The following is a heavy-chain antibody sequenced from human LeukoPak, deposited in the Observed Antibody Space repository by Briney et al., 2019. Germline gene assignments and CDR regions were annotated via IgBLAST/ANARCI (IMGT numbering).Heavy chain of an antibody. CDR3: ARVRIRDDVFDI. CDR1: GFTFSSYW. D-gene: IGHD2-21*01. V-gene: IGHV3-74*01. J-gene: IGHJ3*02. Sequence: GGSLRLSCAASGFTFSSYWMHWVRQTPGKGLMWVARIKSDGSTIYADSVQGRFTISRENAKNSLYLQMNSLSAGDTAVYYCARVRIRDDVFDIWGQGTMVTVSS. CDR2: IKSDGST.